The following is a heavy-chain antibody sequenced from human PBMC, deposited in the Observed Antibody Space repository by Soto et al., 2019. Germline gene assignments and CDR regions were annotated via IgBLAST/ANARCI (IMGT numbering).Heavy chain of an antibody. J-gene: IGHJ5*02. D-gene: IGHD2-15*01. V-gene: IGHV4-59*01. CDR3: ARGDGYCGGGSCYNWFDP. Sequence: QVQLQESGPGLVKPSETLSLTCTVSGGSISSYYWSWIRQPPGKGLEWIGYNYYTGSTNYNPSLKSRVTISVDTSKNPFSLTLSSVTAADTAVYYCARGDGYCGGGSCYNWFDPWGQGTLVTVSS. CDR2: NYYTGST. CDR1: GGSISSYY.